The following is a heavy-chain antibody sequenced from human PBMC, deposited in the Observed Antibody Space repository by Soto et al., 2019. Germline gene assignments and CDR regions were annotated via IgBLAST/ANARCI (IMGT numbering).Heavy chain of an antibody. D-gene: IGHD3-9*01. V-gene: IGHV1-69*06. CDR2: IIPIFGTA. CDR1: GGTFSSYA. CDR3: ARGRYDILTGYYIGDAFGI. Sequence: SVKVSCKASGGTFSSYAISWVRQAPGQGLEWMGGIIPIFGTANYAQKFQGRVTITADKSTSTAYMELSSPRSEDTAVYYCARGRYDILTGYYIGDAFGIWGQGTMVTVS. J-gene: IGHJ3*02.